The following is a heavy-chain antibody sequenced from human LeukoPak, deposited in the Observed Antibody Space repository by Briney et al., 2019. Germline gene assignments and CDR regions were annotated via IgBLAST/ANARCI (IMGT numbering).Heavy chain of an antibody. D-gene: IGHD3-9*01. V-gene: IGHV3-23*01. CDR2: ISGSGGRT. Sequence: PGGSLRLSCAASGFTLSSYAMSWVRQAPGKGLEWVSAISGSGGRTYYAGSVKGRFTISRDNSKNTLYLQMNSLRAEDTAVYYCAKTVLRYSTGDAFDIWGQGTMVTVSS. CDR3: AKTVLRYSTGDAFDI. J-gene: IGHJ3*02. CDR1: GFTLSSYA.